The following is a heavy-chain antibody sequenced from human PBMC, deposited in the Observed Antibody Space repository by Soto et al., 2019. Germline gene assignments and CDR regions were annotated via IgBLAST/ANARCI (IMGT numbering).Heavy chain of an antibody. V-gene: IGHV4-39*01. D-gene: IGHD3-9*01. CDR1: GGSISSSSYY. J-gene: IGHJ3*02. CDR2: IYYSGST. CDR3: ARLEEVLRYFDWSRGGADAFDI. Sequence: SETLSLTCTVSGGSISSSSYYWGWIRQPPGKGLEWIGSIYYSGSTYYNPSLKSRVTISVNTSKNQFSLKLSSVTAAETAVYYCARLEEVLRYFDWSRGGADAFDIWGQGTMVTVSS.